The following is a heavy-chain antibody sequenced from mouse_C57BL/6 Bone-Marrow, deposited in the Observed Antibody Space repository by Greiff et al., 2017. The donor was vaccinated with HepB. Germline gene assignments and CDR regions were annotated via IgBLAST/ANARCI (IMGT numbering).Heavy chain of an antibody. J-gene: IGHJ2*01. CDR2: FHPYNDDT. CDR3: ARTHYYGSSYYFDY. Sequence: QVQLKESGAELVKPGASVKMSCKASGYTFTTYPIEWMKQNHGKSLEWIGNFHPYNDDTKYNEKFKGKATLTVEKSSSTVYLELSRLTSDDSAVYYCARTHYYGSSYYFDYWGQGTTLTVSS. CDR1: GYTFTTYP. V-gene: IGHV1-47*01. D-gene: IGHD1-1*01.